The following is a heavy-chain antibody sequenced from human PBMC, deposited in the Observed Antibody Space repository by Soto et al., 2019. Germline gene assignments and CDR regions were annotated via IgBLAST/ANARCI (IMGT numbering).Heavy chain of an antibody. CDR3: ARLLSLGRVDYGDYSY. J-gene: IGHJ4*02. V-gene: IGHV1-18*01. CDR1: GYTFTSYG. D-gene: IGHD4-17*01. Sequence: ASVKVSCKASGYTFTSYGISWVRQAPGQGLEWMGWISAYNGNTNYAQKLQGRVTMTTDTSTSTAYMELRSLRSDDTAVYYCARLLSLGRVDYGDYSYWGQGTLVTVSS. CDR2: ISAYNGNT.